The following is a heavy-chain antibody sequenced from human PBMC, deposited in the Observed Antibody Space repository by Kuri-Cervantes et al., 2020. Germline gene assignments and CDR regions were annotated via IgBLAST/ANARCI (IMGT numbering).Heavy chain of an antibody. V-gene: IGHV3-74*01. CDR2: ISPDGSST. CDR1: GFTFSNYW. J-gene: IGHJ6*03. CDR3: TRTRDMDV. Sequence: GESLKISCAASGFTFSNYWVHGVRQAPGKGPEWVSRISPDGSSTNYADSVKGRSTISRDNAKNTLYLQMNSLRVEDTAVYYCTRTRDMDVWGKGTTVTVSS.